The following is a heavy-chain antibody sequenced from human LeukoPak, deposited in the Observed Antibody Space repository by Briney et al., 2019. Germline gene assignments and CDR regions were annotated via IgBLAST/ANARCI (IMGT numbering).Heavy chain of an antibody. Sequence: PSETLSLTCTVSGGSISSSSYYWGWIRQPPGKGLEWIGSIYYSGSTYYNPSLKSRVTISVDTSKNQFSLKLSSVTAADTAVYYCARDQSVDCSGGSCSSGGHAFDIWGQGTMVTVSS. CDR2: IYYSGST. CDR1: GGSISSSSYY. J-gene: IGHJ3*02. D-gene: IGHD2-15*01. V-gene: IGHV4-39*07. CDR3: ARDQSVDCSGGSCSSGGHAFDI.